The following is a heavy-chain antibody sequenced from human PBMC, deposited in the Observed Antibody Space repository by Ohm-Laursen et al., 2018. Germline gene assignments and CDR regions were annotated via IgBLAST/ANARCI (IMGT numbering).Heavy chain of an antibody. Sequence: SLRLSCAASGFTFSSYWMHWVRQAPGEGLVWVSRINSDGSSTSYADSVKGRFTISRDDAKNTLYLQMNSLRAEDTAVYYCARDVAHGGYGFGMDVWGQGTTVTASS. D-gene: IGHD5-12*01. CDR1: GFTFSSYW. J-gene: IGHJ6*02. CDR2: INSDGSST. CDR3: ARDVAHGGYGFGMDV. V-gene: IGHV3-74*01.